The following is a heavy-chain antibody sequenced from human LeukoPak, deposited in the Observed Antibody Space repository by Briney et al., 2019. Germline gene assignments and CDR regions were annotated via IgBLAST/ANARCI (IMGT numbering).Heavy chain of an antibody. CDR3: ARDKGGLQLHEEILDY. CDR1: GFTFSSYA. J-gene: IGHJ4*02. D-gene: IGHD5-24*01. V-gene: IGHV3-23*01. Sequence: PPGGSLRLSCAASGFTFSSYAMIWVRQAPGKGLEWVSGISGSGGSTYYADSVKGRFIISRDNSKNTLYLQMNSLRAEDTAVYYCARDKGGLQLHEEILDYWGQGTLVTVSS. CDR2: ISGSGGST.